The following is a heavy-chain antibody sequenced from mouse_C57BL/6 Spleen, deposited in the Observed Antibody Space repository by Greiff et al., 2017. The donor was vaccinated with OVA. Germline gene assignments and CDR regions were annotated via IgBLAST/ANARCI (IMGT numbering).Heavy chain of an antibody. CDR2: IYPGDGDT. CDR3: ARANWEGYFDV. V-gene: IGHV1-82*01. D-gene: IGHD4-1*01. Sequence: QVQLQQSGPELVKPGASVKISCKASGYAFSSSWMNWVKQRPGTGLEWIGRIYPGDGDTNYNGKFKGKATLTADKSSSTAYMQLSSLTSEDSAVDFCARANWEGYFDVWGTGTTVTVSS. J-gene: IGHJ1*03. CDR1: GYAFSSSW.